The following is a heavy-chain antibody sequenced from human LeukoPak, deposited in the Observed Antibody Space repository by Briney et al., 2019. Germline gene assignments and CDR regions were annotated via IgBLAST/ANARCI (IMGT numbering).Heavy chain of an antibody. J-gene: IGHJ1*01. V-gene: IGHV4-39*01. CDR3: ARHLSPFSYFQH. CDR1: GGSISSSSYY. Sequence: SETLSLTCTVSGGSISSSSYYWGWIRQPPGKGLEWIGSIYYSGSTYYNPSLKSRVTISVDTSKNQFSLKLSSVTAADTAVYYCARHLSPFSYFQHWGQGTLVTVSS. D-gene: IGHD2/OR15-2a*01. CDR2: IYYSGST.